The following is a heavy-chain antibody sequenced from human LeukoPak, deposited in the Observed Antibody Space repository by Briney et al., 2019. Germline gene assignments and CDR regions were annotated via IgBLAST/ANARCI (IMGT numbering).Heavy chain of an antibody. J-gene: IGHJ4*02. CDR1: GFTFSSYA. Sequence: PGGSLRLSCAASGFTFSSYAMHWVRQAPGKGLEWVAVISYDGSNKYYADSVKGRFTISRDNSKNTLYLQMNSLRAEDTAVYYCASSRQEWLGPDYWGQGTLVTVSS. CDR2: ISYDGSNK. CDR3: ASSRQEWLGPDY. D-gene: IGHD6-19*01. V-gene: IGHV3-30-3*01.